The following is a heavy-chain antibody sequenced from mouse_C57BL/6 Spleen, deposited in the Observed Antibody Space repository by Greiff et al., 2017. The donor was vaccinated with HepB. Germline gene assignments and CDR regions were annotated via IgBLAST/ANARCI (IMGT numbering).Heavy chain of an antibody. CDR2: LSSGSSTI. V-gene: IGHV5-17*01. CDR3: ARGGPAY. CDR1: GFTFSDYG. Sequence: EVQGVESGGGLVKPGGSLKLSCAASGFTFSDYGMHWVRQAPEKGLEWVAYLSSGSSTIYYADTVKGRFTISRDKPKNTLFLQMTSRRSGDTAIYYGARGGPAYWGQGTLVTVSA. J-gene: IGHJ3*01.